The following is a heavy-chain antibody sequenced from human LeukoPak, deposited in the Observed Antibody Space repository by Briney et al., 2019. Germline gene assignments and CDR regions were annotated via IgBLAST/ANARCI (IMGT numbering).Heavy chain of an antibody. Sequence: GGSLRLSCAASGFTVSSNYMSWVRQAPGKGLEWVSVIYSGGSTYYADSVKGRFTISRDNSKNTLYLQMNSLRAEDTAVYYCARDVEAVAGPFDYWGQGTLVTVSS. CDR2: IYSGGST. J-gene: IGHJ4*02. CDR3: ARDVEAVAGPFDY. CDR1: GFTVSSNY. D-gene: IGHD6-19*01. V-gene: IGHV3-66*01.